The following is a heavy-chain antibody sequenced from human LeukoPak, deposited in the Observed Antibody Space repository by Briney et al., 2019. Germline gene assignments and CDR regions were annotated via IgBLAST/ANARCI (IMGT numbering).Heavy chain of an antibody. CDR1: GFTFGAYA. D-gene: IGHD3-3*01. CDR3: AKDSSALENSWGFDY. CDR2: ISGSGGST. Sequence: GGSLRLSCAASGFTFGAYAMSWVRQAPGKGLEWVSAISGSGGSTYYADSVKGRFTISRDNSKNTLYLQMNSLRAEDTAVYYCAKDSSALENSWGFDYWGQGTLVTVSS. J-gene: IGHJ4*02. V-gene: IGHV3-23*01.